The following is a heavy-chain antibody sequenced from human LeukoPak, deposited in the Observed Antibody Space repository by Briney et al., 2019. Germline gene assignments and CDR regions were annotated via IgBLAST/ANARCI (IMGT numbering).Heavy chain of an antibody. CDR3: TNQQWLVGGVDY. J-gene: IGHJ4*02. D-gene: IGHD6-19*01. Sequence: GGSLRLSCAASGFSFSNYWMTWIRQAPGKGLEWVGRIKSKTDGGTTDYAAPVKGRFTISRDDSKNTLYLQMNSLKTEDTAVYYCTNQQWLVGGVDYWGQGTLVTVSS. CDR1: GFSFSNYW. CDR2: IKSKTDGGTT. V-gene: IGHV3-15*01.